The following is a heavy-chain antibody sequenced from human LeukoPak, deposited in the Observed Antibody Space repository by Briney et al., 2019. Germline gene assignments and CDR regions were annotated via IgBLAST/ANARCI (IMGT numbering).Heavy chain of an antibody. D-gene: IGHD2-2*01. CDR2: ISGSGGST. V-gene: IGHV3-23*01. CDR3: AKDRRAEVVVVPADY. CDR1: GFTFSSYA. J-gene: IGHJ4*02. Sequence: GGSLRLSWVASGFTFSSYAMSWFRQAPGKGLEWVSAISGSGGSTYYADSVKGRFTISRDNSKNTLYLQMNSLRAEDTAVYYCAKDRRAEVVVVPADYWGQGTLVTVSS.